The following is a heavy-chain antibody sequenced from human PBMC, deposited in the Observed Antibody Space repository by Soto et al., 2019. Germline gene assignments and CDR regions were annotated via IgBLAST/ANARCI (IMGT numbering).Heavy chain of an antibody. D-gene: IGHD1-26*01. CDR3: ARRGSGSEYDY. CDR1: GFTFSSYA. V-gene: IGHV3-23*01. Sequence: EGQLLESGGGLVQPGGSLRLSCAASGFTFSSYAMSWVRQAPGKGLDWVSVISGSGDSTYYADSVQGRFTISRDNSKNTLYLQMNSLRAEDTAVYYCARRGSGSEYDYWGQGTLVTVSS. J-gene: IGHJ4*02. CDR2: ISGSGDST.